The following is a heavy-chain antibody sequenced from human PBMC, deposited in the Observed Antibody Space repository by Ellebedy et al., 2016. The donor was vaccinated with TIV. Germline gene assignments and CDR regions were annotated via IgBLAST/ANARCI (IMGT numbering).Heavy chain of an antibody. CDR3: VRDAGFHAFDI. CDR1: GGAISSYY. Sequence: SETLSLXCTVSGGAISSYYWSWIRQPPGKGLEWIGYIYYSGSTNYNPSLKSRVTISVDTSKNQFSLKLSSVTAADTAVYYCVRDAGFHAFDIWGQGTMVTVSS. CDR2: IYYSGST. J-gene: IGHJ3*02. V-gene: IGHV4-59*01.